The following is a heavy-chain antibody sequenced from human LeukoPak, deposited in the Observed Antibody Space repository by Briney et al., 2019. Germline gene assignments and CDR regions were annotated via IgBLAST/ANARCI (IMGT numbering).Heavy chain of an antibody. D-gene: IGHD5-18*01. CDR3: ARTVDTAMVPSLDY. CDR1: GYSFTSYW. V-gene: IGHV5-51*01. CDR2: IYPGDSDT. J-gene: IGHJ4*02. Sequence: GESLKISCKGSGYSFTSYWIGWVRQMPGKGLEWMGFIYPGDSDTRYSPSFQGQVTISSDKSISTAYLQWSSLKASDTAMYYCARTVDTAMVPSLDYWGQGTLVTVSS.